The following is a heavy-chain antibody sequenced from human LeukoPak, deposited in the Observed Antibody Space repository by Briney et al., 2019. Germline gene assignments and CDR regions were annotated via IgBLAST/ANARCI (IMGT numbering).Heavy chain of an antibody. Sequence: ASVKVSCKASGYTFTSYYMHWVRQAPGQGLEWMGIINPSGGSTSYAQKFQGRVTMTRDMSTSTVYMELSSLRSEDTAVYYCARSCLIVDIVATIRARLGGNAFDIWGQGTMVTVSS. CDR2: INPSGGST. CDR1: GYTFTSYY. V-gene: IGHV1-46*01. CDR3: ARSCLIVDIVATIRARLGGNAFDI. J-gene: IGHJ3*02. D-gene: IGHD5-12*01.